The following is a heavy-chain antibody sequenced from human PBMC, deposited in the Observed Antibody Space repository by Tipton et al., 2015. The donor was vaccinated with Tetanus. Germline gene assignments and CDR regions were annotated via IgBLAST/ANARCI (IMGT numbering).Heavy chain of an antibody. CDR2: IPFDGRNE. CDR1: GFRFSYSG. CDR3: AKEFQRARIRFFDS. Sequence: SLRLSCAASGFRFSYSGTHWVRQAPGKGLEWVAVIPFDGRNERYADSVKGRFIISRDNSKNTLYLQMNSLRPEDTAVYYCAKEFQRARIRFFDSWGQGTQVTASS. V-gene: IGHV3-30*18. J-gene: IGHJ4*02. D-gene: IGHD2-15*01.